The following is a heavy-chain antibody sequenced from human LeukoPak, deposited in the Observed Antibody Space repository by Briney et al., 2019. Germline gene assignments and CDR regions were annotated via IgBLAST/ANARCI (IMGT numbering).Heavy chain of an antibody. CDR2: ISGRGKST. D-gene: IGHD3-10*01. CDR3: GSLRSTNSASGSPLES. V-gene: IGHV3-23*01. Sequence: GGSLRLSCVASGFTFSSYAMSWVRQAPGKGLEWVSAISGRGKSTYYADSVKGRFTISRDNPRQTLYLQMTSLRGEDTAIYYFGSLRSTNSASGSPLESWRQATVVTVS. CDR1: GFTFSSYA. J-gene: IGHJ4*02.